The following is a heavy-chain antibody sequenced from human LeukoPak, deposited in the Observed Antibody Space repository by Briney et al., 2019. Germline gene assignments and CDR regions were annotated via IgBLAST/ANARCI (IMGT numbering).Heavy chain of an antibody. D-gene: IGHD2-8*01. Sequence: GGSLRLSCAASGFTFSSYSMNRVRQAPGKGLEWVSSISSSSSYIYYADSVKGRFTISRDNAKNSLYLQMNCLRAEDTAVYYCARDPQGVCYLDLWGRGTLVTVSS. CDR2: ISSSSSYI. CDR3: ARDPQGVCYLDL. CDR1: GFTFSSYS. V-gene: IGHV3-21*01. J-gene: IGHJ2*01.